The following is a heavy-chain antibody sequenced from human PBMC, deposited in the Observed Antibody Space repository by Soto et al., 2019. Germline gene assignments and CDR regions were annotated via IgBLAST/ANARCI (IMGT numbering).Heavy chain of an antibody. V-gene: IGHV4-34*01. Sequence: PSETLSLTCAVYGGSFSGYYWSWIRQPPGKGLEWIGEINHSGSTNYNPSLKSRVTISVDTSKNQFSLKLSSVTAADTAVYYCARGRIVVVPAAHYYGMDVWGQGTTVT. J-gene: IGHJ6*02. CDR2: INHSGST. D-gene: IGHD2-2*01. CDR1: GGSFSGYY. CDR3: ARGRIVVVPAAHYYGMDV.